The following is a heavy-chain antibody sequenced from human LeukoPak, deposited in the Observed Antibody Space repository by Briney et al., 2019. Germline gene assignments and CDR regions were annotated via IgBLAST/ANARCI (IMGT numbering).Heavy chain of an antibody. CDR3: ARGGYNFDP. D-gene: IGHD5-24*01. CDR1: GCSISSYY. CDR2: IYYSGST. Sequence: SETLSLTCTVSGCSISSYYWSWIRQPPGKGPEWIEYIYYSGSTRYNPSLKSRVTISVDTSKNQLSLKLTSVTAADTAVYYCARGGYNFDPWGQGFLVTVSS. J-gene: IGHJ5*02. V-gene: IGHV4-59*01.